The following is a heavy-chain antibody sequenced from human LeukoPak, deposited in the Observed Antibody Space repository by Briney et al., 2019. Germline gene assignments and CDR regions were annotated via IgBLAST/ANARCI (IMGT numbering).Heavy chain of an antibody. CDR2: IYYSGST. CDR3: AREAYSSSWPYYFDY. Sequence: SETLSLTCTVSGGSISSYYWSWIRQPPGKGLEWIGYIYYSGSTNYNPSLKSRVTISVDTSKSQFSLKLSSVTAADTAVYYCAREAYSSSWPYYFDYWGPGTLVTVSS. J-gene: IGHJ4*02. CDR1: GGSISSYY. D-gene: IGHD6-13*01. V-gene: IGHV4-59*01.